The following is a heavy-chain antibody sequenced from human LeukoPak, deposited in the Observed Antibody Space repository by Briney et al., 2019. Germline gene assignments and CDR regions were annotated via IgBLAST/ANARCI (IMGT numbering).Heavy chain of an antibody. Sequence: GESLKISCKGSGYSFTNYWIGWVRQMPGKGLEWMGVIYPGDSDTRYSPSFQGQVTISADKSISTAYLQWSSLKASDTAMYYCAMTVRTSSWSASDIWGRGTMVTVSS. J-gene: IGHJ3*02. CDR2: IYPGDSDT. CDR3: AMTVRTSSWSASDI. D-gene: IGHD2-2*01. CDR1: GYSFTNYW. V-gene: IGHV5-51*01.